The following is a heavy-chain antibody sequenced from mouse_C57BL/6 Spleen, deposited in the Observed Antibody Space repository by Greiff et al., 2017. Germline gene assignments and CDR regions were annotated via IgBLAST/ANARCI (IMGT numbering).Heavy chain of an antibody. V-gene: IGHV1-4*01. CDR2: INPSSGYT. CDR3: ARENYDYDEYFDV. D-gene: IGHD2-4*01. J-gene: IGHJ1*03. CDR1: GYTFTSYT. Sequence: VQLQQSGAELARPGASVQMSCKASGYTFTSYTMHWVKQRPGQGLEWIGYINPSSGYTKYNQKFKDKATLTADKSSSTAYMQLSSLTSEDSAVYYCARENYDYDEYFDVWGTGTTVTVSS.